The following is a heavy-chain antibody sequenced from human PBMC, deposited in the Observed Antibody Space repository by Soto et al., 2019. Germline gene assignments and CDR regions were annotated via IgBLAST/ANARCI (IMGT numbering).Heavy chain of an antibody. CDR2: INPSGGST. V-gene: IGHV1-46*01. D-gene: IGHD3-22*01. Sequence: ASVKVSCKASGYTFTGYYMHWVRQAPGQGLEWMGIINPSGGSTNYAQKFQGRVTMTRDTSTSTVYMELSSLRSEDTAVYYCARDYYKYYDSSGYYRSPAYWGQGTLVTVSS. J-gene: IGHJ4*02. CDR3: ARDYYKYYDSSGYYRSPAY. CDR1: GYTFTGYY.